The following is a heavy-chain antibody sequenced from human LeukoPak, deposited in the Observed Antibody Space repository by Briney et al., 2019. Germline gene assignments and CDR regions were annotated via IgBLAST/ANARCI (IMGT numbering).Heavy chain of an antibody. CDR1: GGSISSGDYY. D-gene: IGHD1-26*01. V-gene: IGHV4-30-4*01. CDR2: IYYSGST. Sequence: SETLSLTCTVSGGSISSGDYYWRWIRQPPGKGLEWIGYIYYSGSTYYNPSLKSRVTISVDTSKNQFSLKLSSVTAADTAVYYCARGRGELLQGFDYWGQGTLVTVSS. CDR3: ARGRGELLQGFDY. J-gene: IGHJ4*02.